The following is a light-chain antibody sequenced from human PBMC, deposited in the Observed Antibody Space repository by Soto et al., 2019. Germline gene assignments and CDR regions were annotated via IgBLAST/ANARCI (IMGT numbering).Light chain of an antibody. J-gene: IGKJ4*01. CDR1: QSVSSN. CDR3: QQYKNWPLT. CDR2: GAS. Sequence: EIVMTQSPATLSVSPGERATLSCRASQSVSSNLAWYQQKPGQGPRLLIYGASTRATGIPARFSGSGSGTDFTLTISSLQSEDFALYYCQQYKNWPLTFGGGTKVEIK. V-gene: IGKV3-15*01.